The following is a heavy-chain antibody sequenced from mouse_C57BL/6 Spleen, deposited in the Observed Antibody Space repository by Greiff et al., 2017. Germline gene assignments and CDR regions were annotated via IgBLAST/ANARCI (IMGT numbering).Heavy chain of an antibody. CDR2: IYPGDGDT. Sequence: LVESGAELVKPGASVKISCKASGYAFSSYWMNWVKQRPGKGLEWIGQIYPGDGDTNYNGKFKGKATLTADKSSSTAYMQLSRLTADDSAVYFCARGGSNFDYWGQGTTLTVSS. CDR3: ARGGSNFDY. J-gene: IGHJ2*01. D-gene: IGHD1-1*01. V-gene: IGHV1-80*01. CDR1: GYAFSSYW.